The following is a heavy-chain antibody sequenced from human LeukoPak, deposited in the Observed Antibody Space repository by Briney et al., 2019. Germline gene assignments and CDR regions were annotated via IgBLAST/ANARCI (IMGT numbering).Heavy chain of an antibody. J-gene: IGHJ5*02. CDR2: MNPNSGNT. CDR1: GYTFTSYD. Sequence: ASVKVSCKASGYTFTSYDINWVRPATGQGLEWMGWMNPNSGNTGYAQKFQGRVTMTRNTSISTAYMELSSLRSEDTAVYYCARKNYDFWSGYLNWFDPWGQGTLVTVSS. D-gene: IGHD3-3*01. CDR3: ARKNYDFWSGYLNWFDP. V-gene: IGHV1-8*01.